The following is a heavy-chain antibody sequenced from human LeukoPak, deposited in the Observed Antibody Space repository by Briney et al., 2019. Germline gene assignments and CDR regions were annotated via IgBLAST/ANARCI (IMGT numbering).Heavy chain of an antibody. D-gene: IGHD3-10*01. J-gene: IGHJ4*02. V-gene: IGHV3-66*01. CDR1: GFTVSSNY. Sequence: PGGSLRLSCAASGFTVSSNYMSWVRQAPGKGLERVSIIYSGGSTHYADSVKGRFTISRDNAKNSLYLQMNSLRAEDTAVYYCAKLGRNYFDYWGQGTLVTVSS. CDR2: IYSGGST. CDR3: AKLGRNYFDY.